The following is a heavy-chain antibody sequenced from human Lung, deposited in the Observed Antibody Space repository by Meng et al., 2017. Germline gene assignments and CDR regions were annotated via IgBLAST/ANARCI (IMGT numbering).Heavy chain of an antibody. J-gene: IGHJ4*02. Sequence: QVQLQPWGAGLWNPSEPLSLPCVVSGGSFSDYYWSWIRQSPGKGLEWIGEINHSGSTNYNPSLESRATISVDTSQNNLSLKLSSVTAADSAVYYCARGPTTMAHDFDYWGQGTLVTVSS. CDR3: ARGPTTMAHDFDY. CDR2: INHSGST. V-gene: IGHV4-34*01. D-gene: IGHD4-11*01. CDR1: GGSFSDYY.